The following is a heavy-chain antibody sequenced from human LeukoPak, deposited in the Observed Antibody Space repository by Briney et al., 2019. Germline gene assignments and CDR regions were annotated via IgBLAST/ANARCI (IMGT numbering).Heavy chain of an antibody. CDR1: GFTFSSYE. V-gene: IGHV3-48*03. Sequence: GGSLRLSCAASGFTFSSYEMNWVRQAPGKGLEWVSYISSSGSTIYYADSVKGRFTISRDNAKNSLYLQMNSLRAEDTAVYYCARDGAFPMDVWGKGTTVTISS. D-gene: IGHD2/OR15-2a*01. J-gene: IGHJ6*03. CDR2: ISSSGSTI. CDR3: ARDGAFPMDV.